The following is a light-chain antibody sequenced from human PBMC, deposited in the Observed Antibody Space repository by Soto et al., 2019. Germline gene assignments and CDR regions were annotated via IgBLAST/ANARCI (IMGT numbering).Light chain of an antibody. CDR3: QPANSFPFT. CDR2: GAS. V-gene: IGKV1-12*01. CDR1: QDIHTW. Sequence: DMQMTQSPSSVSASLGDRVTITCRASQDIHTWLAWYQQKPGQAPKLLIYGASHLQSGVPSRFSGSGSGTDFTLTISSLQSEDFATYYCQPANSFPFTFGPGTKVDVK. J-gene: IGKJ3*01.